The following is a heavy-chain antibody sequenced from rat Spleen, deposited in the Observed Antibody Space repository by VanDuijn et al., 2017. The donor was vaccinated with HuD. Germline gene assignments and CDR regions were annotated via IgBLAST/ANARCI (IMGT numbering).Heavy chain of an antibody. CDR3: ARYRDSYGHVGIFDY. CDR2: ISYSGST. J-gene: IGHJ2*01. Sequence: EVQLQESGPALVKPSRSLSLTCSVTGYSITSNYWGWIRKFPGDKMEWMGYISYSGSTDFNPSLKSRISITRDTSKNQFFLQLKSVTTEDTATYHCARYRDSYGHVGIFDYWGQGVMVTVSS. V-gene: IGHV3-1*01. D-gene: IGHD1-12*01. CDR1: GYSITSNY.